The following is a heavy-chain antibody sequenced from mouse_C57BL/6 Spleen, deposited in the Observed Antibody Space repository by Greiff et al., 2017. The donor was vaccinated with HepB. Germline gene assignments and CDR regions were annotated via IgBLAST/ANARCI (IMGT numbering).Heavy chain of an antibody. CDR3: ARSAYYSNYDYFDY. CDR1: GYTFTSYW. V-gene: IGHV1-69*01. Sequence: QVQLKQSGAELVMPGASVKLSCKASGYTFTSYWMHWVKQRPGQGLEWIGEIDPSDSYTNYNQKFKGKSTLTVDKSSSTAYMQLSSLTSEDSAVYYCARSAYYSNYDYFDYWGQGTTLTVSS. D-gene: IGHD2-5*01. J-gene: IGHJ2*01. CDR2: IDPSDSYT.